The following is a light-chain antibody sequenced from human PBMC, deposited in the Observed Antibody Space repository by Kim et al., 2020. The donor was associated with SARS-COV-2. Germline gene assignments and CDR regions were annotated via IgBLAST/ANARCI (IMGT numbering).Light chain of an antibody. Sequence: SSGERATLSCRASQSVGSNVAWYQQKPGQAPRLLIYGASTRATDVPARFSGSGSGTEFTLIISSLQSEDLADYFCQQYDDWPPWTFGQGTKVDIK. CDR2: GAS. V-gene: IGKV3-15*01. CDR3: QQYDDWPPWT. CDR1: QSVGSN. J-gene: IGKJ1*01.